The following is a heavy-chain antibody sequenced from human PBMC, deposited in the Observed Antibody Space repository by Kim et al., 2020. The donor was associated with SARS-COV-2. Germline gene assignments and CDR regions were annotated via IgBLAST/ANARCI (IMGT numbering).Heavy chain of an antibody. V-gene: IGHV4-59*08. J-gene: IGHJ4*01. D-gene: IGHD3-3*01. CDR2: IYYSGTT. CDR3: PRHAYGYWTPSREYSFDY. CDR1: GDSISSYH. Sequence: SETLSLTCIVSGDSISSYHWSWIRQSPGKGLEWIGNIYYSGTTNYNPSPNSRVTISLYTSRHRLSLSLTSVTAADTAIYYCPRHAYGYWTPSREYSFDY.